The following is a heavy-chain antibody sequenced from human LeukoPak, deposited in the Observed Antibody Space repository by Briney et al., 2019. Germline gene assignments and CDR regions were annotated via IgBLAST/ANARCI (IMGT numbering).Heavy chain of an antibody. Sequence: GRSLRLPCAASGFIFDDYAMHWVRQAPGKGLEWVSGISWNSGSIGYADSVKGRFTISRDNAKNSLYLQMNSLRAEDTALYYCANDRDYSSSGASVDYWGQGTLVTVSS. CDR2: ISWNSGSI. CDR1: GFIFDDYA. J-gene: IGHJ4*02. D-gene: IGHD6-6*01. V-gene: IGHV3-9*01. CDR3: ANDRDYSSSGASVDY.